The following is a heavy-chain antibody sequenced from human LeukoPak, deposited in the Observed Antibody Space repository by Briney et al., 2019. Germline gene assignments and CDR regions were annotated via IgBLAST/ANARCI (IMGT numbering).Heavy chain of an antibody. CDR1: GGSISSGDYY. Sequence: SETLSLTCAVSGGSISSGDYYWSWIRQAPGKGLEWIGYIHHTGGTHCNPSLKSRVTILVDTAKNQFFLKLASLTAADAAVYYCARIVDRIDFTYYFDYWGQGTLVTVSS. V-gene: IGHV4-30-4*01. J-gene: IGHJ4*02. D-gene: IGHD1-26*01. CDR3: ARIVDRIDFTYYFDY. CDR2: IHHTGGT.